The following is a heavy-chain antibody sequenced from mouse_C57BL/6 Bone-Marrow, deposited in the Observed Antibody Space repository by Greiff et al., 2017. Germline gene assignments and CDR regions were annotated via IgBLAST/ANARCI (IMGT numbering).Heavy chain of an antibody. J-gene: IGHJ1*03. Sequence: EVMLVESGGDLVKPGGSLKLSCAASGFTFSSYGMSWVRQTPDKRLEWVATISSGGSYTYYPDSVKGRFTISRDNAKNTLYLQMSSLKSEDTAMYYCARHYYIWYFDVWGTGTTVTVSS. CDR1: GFTFSSYG. CDR3: ARHYYIWYFDV. V-gene: IGHV5-6*02. CDR2: ISSGGSYT. D-gene: IGHD2-12*01.